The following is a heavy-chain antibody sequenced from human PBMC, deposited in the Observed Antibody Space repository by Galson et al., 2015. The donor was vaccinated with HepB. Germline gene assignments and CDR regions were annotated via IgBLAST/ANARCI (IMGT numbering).Heavy chain of an antibody. CDR3: ARGGGMATFLGRGAFDI. Sequence: SVKVSCKASGYTFTSYGISWVRQAPGQGLEWMGWISAYNGNTNYAQKLQGRVTMTTDTSTSTAYMELGSLRSDDTAVYYCARGGGMATFLGRGAFDIWGQGTMVTVSS. CDR1: GYTFTSYG. CDR2: ISAYNGNT. J-gene: IGHJ3*02. V-gene: IGHV1-18*04. D-gene: IGHD5-24*01.